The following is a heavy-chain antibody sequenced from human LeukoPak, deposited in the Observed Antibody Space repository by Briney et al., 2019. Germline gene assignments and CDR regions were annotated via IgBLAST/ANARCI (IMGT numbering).Heavy chain of an antibody. CDR2: IYYSGST. V-gene: IGHV4-39*01. CDR1: DGSISSSSYY. D-gene: IGHD5-18*01. Sequence: SETLSLTCTVSDGSISSSSYYWGWIRQPPGKGLEWIGSIYYSGSTYYNPSLKSRVTISVDTSKNQFSLKLSSVTAADTAVYYCARHVEEDTAMVPFDYWGQGTLVTVSS. J-gene: IGHJ4*02. CDR3: ARHVEEDTAMVPFDY.